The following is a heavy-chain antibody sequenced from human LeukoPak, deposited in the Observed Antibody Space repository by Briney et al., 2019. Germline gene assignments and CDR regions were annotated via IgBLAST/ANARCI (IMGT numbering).Heavy chain of an antibody. J-gene: IGHJ5*02. CDR3: ARVANDFWSGYNWFDP. V-gene: IGHV1-46*01. Sequence: ASVKVSCKASGYTFTSYYMHWVRQAPGQGLDWMGIINPSGGSTSYAQKFQGRVTMTRDMSTSTVYMELSSLRSEDTAVYYCARVANDFWSGYNWFDPWGQGTLVTVSS. CDR2: INPSGGST. D-gene: IGHD3-3*01. CDR1: GYTFTSYY.